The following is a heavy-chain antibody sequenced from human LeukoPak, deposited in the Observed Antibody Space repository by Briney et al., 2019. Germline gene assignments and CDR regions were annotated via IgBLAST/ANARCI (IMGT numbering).Heavy chain of an antibody. D-gene: IGHD3-22*01. CDR1: GSTFRSFA. CDR2: ISDSGGST. V-gene: IGHV3-23*01. CDR3: ATYRRGYYDSSDYYYFDY. J-gene: IGHJ4*02. Sequence: GGSLRLSCAASGSTFRSFAMSWVRQAPGKGLEWVSGISDSGGSTYYADSVKGRFTISRDNSKNTLYLQMNSLRAEDTAVYYCATYRRGYYDSSDYYYFDYWGQGTLVTVSS.